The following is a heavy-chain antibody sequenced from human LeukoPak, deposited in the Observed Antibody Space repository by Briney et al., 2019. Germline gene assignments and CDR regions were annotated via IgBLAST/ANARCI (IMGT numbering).Heavy chain of an antibody. V-gene: IGHV3-7*01. D-gene: IGHD3-10*01. CDR1: GFTFSSYW. J-gene: IGHJ6*02. CDR3: ARDLVLWFGEPHMDV. CDR2: IEQDGSEK. Sequence: GGSLRLSCAASGFTFSSYWMSWVRQAPGKGLERVADIEQDGSEKYYVDSVKGRFTISRDNAKNSLYLQMNSLRAEDTAVYYCARDLVLWFGEPHMDVWGQGPRSPSP.